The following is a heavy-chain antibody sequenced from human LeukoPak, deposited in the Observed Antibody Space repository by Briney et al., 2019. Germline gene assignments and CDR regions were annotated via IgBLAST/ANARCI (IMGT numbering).Heavy chain of an antibody. V-gene: IGHV3-21*04. J-gene: IGHJ4*02. CDR2: ISSSSSYI. Sequence: GGPLRLSCAASGFTFSSYSMNWVRQAPGKGLEWVSSISSSSSYIYYADSVKGRFTISRDNAKNSLYLQMNSLRAEDTALYYCAREGAYDYVWGSYRTEIDYWGQGTLVTVSS. D-gene: IGHD3-16*02. CDR1: GFTFSSYS. CDR3: AREGAYDYVWGSYRTEIDY.